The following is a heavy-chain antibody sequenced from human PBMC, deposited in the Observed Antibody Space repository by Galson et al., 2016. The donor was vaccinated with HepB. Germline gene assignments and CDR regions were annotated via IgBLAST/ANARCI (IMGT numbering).Heavy chain of an antibody. D-gene: IGHD4-23*01. Sequence: SVKVSCKASGYTLTSNAMHWVRQAPGQRPEWMGWINPANGDTRYSPMFQARVTITRDTSASTAYMGLNSLTSEDSAVYYCATRVVTTLRGLGSWGPGTLVTVSS. CDR2: INPANGDT. CDR1: GYTLTSNA. CDR3: ATRVVTTLRGLGS. J-gene: IGHJ5*02. V-gene: IGHV1-3*01.